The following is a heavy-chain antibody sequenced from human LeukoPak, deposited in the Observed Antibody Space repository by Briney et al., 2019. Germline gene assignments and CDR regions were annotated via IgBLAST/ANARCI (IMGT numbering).Heavy chain of an antibody. Sequence: GGSLRLSCAASGFTFDDYAMHWVRQAPRKGLEWVSGISWNSGSIGYADSVKGRFTISRDNAKNSLYLQMNSLRAEDTALYYCAKDISSGYARGYFDYWGQGTLVTVSS. D-gene: IGHD5-12*01. V-gene: IGHV3-9*01. CDR1: GFTFDDYA. CDR2: ISWNSGSI. CDR3: AKDISSGYARGYFDY. J-gene: IGHJ4*02.